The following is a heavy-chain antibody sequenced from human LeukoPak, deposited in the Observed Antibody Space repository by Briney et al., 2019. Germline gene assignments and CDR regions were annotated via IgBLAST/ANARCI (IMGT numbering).Heavy chain of an antibody. Sequence: GGSLRLSCAASGFTLTTYAMTWVRQAPGKGLEWVSAISGSSGSTYYADSVKGRFTISRDNSKNTLFLQMNSLRAEDTAVYYCAKDQGLGGGSVWGYWGQGMLITVSS. V-gene: IGHV3-23*01. J-gene: IGHJ4*02. CDR2: ISGSSGST. D-gene: IGHD2-15*01. CDR1: GFTLTTYA. CDR3: AKDQGLGGGSVWGY.